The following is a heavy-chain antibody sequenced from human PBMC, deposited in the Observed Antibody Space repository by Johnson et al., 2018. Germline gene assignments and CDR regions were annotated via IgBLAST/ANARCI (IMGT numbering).Heavy chain of an antibody. CDR2: GSCTGSEK. CDR3: AKDGNSDFWSGYYTVRIYYYCYMDV. Sequence: QVQPVESGGGVVQPGMSLGPSCAASGSTFSNYGMQWVRQAPGTGLGWWALGSCTGSEKDYAGAVKGRGIIYRHKSKNTLSLQMNNLRAEDTGVYYCAKDGNSDFWSGYYTVRIYYYCYMDVWGKGTTVTVSS. V-gene: IGHV3-30*18. CDR1: GSTFSNYG. D-gene: IGHD3-3*01. J-gene: IGHJ6*03.